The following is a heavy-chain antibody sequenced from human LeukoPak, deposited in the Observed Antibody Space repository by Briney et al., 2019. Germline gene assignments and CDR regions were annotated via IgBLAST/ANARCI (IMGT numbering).Heavy chain of an antibody. Sequence: SETLSLTCTVSGGSISSYYWSWIRQPPGKGLEWIGYIYYSGSTNYNPSLKSRVTISVDTSKNQFSLKLSSVTAADTAVYYCARPYGGNPGYFDYSGQGTLVTVSS. CDR2: IYYSGST. CDR3: ARPYGGNPGYFDY. CDR1: GGSISSYY. V-gene: IGHV4-59*01. D-gene: IGHD4-23*01. J-gene: IGHJ4*02.